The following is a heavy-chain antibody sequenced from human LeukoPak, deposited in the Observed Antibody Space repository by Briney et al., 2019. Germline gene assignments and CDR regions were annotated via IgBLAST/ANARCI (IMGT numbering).Heavy chain of an antibody. CDR3: ARDFGRKNSYYYYYMDV. Sequence: ASVKVSCEASGYTFTSYYMHWVRQAPGQGLEWMGIINPSGGSTSYAQKFQGRVTMTRDMSTSTVYMELSSLRSEDTAVYYCARDFGRKNSYYYYYMDVWGKGTTVTVSS. J-gene: IGHJ6*03. D-gene: IGHD3-10*01. V-gene: IGHV1-46*01. CDR1: GYTFTSYY. CDR2: INPSGGST.